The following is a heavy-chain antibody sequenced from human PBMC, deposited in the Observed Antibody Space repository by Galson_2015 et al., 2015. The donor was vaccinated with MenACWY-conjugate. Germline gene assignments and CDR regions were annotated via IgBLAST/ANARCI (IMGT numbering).Heavy chain of an antibody. Sequence: SLRLSCAASGFTFSSYGMHWVRQAPGKGLEWVAVIWYDGSNKYYADSVKGRFTISRDNSKNTLYLQMNSLRAEDTAVYYCARDPPPSGFDYYGMDVWGQGTTVTVSS. CDR1: GFTFSSYG. J-gene: IGHJ6*02. V-gene: IGHV3-33*08. CDR3: ARDPPPSGFDYYGMDV. CDR2: IWYDGSNK. D-gene: IGHD6-25*01.